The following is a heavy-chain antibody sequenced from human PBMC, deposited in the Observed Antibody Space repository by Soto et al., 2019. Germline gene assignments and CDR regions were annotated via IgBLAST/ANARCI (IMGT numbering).Heavy chain of an antibody. V-gene: IGHV3-21*06. D-gene: IGHD2-21*01. Sequence: PGGSLRLSCAASGLTLSMWTLNWVRQTPGKGLEWVSSLGVSDDIFYAASVKGRFTMSRDRSKNVVYLQMDRLRAEDTGVYYCARLTGIPEIAPTEEDYWGQGT. CDR3: ARLTGIPEIAPTEEDY. J-gene: IGHJ4*02. CDR2: LGVSDDI. CDR1: GLTLSMWT.